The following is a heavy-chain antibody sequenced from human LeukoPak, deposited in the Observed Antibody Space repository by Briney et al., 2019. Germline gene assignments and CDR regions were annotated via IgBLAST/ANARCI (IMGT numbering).Heavy chain of an antibody. J-gene: IGHJ4*02. V-gene: IGHV3-23*01. CDR2: IGGSGGST. D-gene: IGHD1-7*01. Sequence: PGGSPRLSCAASGFTFSSYAMSWVRQAPGKGLEWVSVIGGSGGSTYYADSVKGRFTISRDNSKNTLYLQMSSLRAEDTAVYYCAKKKRELRGFDYWGQGTLVTVSS. CDR1: GFTFSSYA. CDR3: AKKKRELRGFDY.